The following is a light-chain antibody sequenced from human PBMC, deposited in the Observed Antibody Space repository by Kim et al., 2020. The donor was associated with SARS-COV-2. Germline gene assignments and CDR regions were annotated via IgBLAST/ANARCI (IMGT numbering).Light chain of an antibody. CDR2: YDS. CDR1: NIGGHS. V-gene: IGLV3-21*01. CDR3: QVWDTDTDDYV. Sequence: APGRTARITCGGNNIGGHSVHWYQQKPGQAPVLVIYYDSDRTSGIPERFSGAKAATTATLTISRVEAGDEADYYCQVWDTDTDDYVFGTGTKVTVL. J-gene: IGLJ1*01.